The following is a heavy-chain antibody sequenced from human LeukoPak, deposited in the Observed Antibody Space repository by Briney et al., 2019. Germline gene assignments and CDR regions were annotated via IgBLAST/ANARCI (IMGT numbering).Heavy chain of an antibody. V-gene: IGHV4-34*01. D-gene: IGHD3-3*01. J-gene: IGHJ6*03. CDR2: INHSGST. CDR3: ARGRGGVVLYYYYYIDV. Sequence: SETLSLTCTVSGGSISSYYWSWIRQPPGKGLEWIGEINHSGSTNYNPSLKSRVTISVDTSKNQFSLKLSSVTAADTAVYYCARGRGGVVLYYYYYIDVWGKGTTVTVSS. CDR1: GGSISSYY.